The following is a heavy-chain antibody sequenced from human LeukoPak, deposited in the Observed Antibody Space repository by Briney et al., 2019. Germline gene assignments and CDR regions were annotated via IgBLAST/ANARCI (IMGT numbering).Heavy chain of an antibody. CDR3: ARHGDYDFWSGSDAFDI. V-gene: IGHV4-59*08. Sequence: PSETLSLTCTVSGGSISSYYWSWIRQPPGKGLEWIGYIYYSGSTNYNPSLKSRVTISVDTSKNQFSLKLSSVTAADTAVYYCARHGDYDFWSGSDAFDIWGQGTMVTVSS. J-gene: IGHJ3*02. D-gene: IGHD3-3*01. CDR1: GGSISSYY. CDR2: IYYSGST.